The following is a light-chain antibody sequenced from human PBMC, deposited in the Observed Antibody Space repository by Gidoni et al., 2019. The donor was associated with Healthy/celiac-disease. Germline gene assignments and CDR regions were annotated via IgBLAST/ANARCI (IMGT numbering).Light chain of an antibody. CDR1: QSVSSSY. J-gene: IGKJ3*01. CDR3: QQYGSSPLT. CDR2: GAS. V-gene: IGKV3-20*01. Sequence: EIVLTHSPVTLSLSPGERATLSCRASQSVSSSYLAWYQQKPGQAPRLLIYGASSRATGIPDRFSGSGSGTDFTLTISRLEPEDFAVYYCQQYGSSPLTFXPXTKVDIK.